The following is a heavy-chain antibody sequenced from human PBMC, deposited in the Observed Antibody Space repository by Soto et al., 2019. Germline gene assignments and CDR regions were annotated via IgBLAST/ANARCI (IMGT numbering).Heavy chain of an antibody. V-gene: IGHV3-48*02. CDR1: GFTFSSYS. CDR3: ARESAALNWFDP. Sequence: EVQLVESGGGLVQPGGSLRLSCAASGFTFSSYSMNWVRQAPGKGLEWVSYISSSSSTIYYADTVKGRFTISRDNAKNSLYLQTNSLRDEDTAVYYCARESAALNWFDPWGQGTLVTVSS. J-gene: IGHJ5*02. CDR2: ISSSSSTI. D-gene: IGHD2-2*01.